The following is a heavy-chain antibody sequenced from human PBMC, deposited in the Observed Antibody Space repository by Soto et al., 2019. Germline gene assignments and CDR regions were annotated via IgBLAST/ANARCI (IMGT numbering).Heavy chain of an antibody. Sequence: QVQLQESGPGLVKPSQTLALTCSVSGGPISSDGYYWSWIRQYPGKGLEWIGYIYYSGSTYYNPSLKSRVSVSLDTSKNQFSLKLSSLTAADTAVYYCARHSYCVGDCYSSAFDIWGQGTMVTVSS. CDR1: GGPISSDGYY. D-gene: IGHD2-21*02. CDR2: IYYSGST. J-gene: IGHJ3*02. CDR3: ARHSYCVGDCYSSAFDI. V-gene: IGHV4-31*03.